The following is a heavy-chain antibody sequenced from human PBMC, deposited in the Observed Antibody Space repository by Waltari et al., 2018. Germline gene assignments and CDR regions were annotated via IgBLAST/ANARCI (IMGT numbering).Heavy chain of an antibody. Sequence: EVQLVESGGGLVQPGGSLRLSCVASGFTFSSYSMNWVRQAPGKGVEGVSYIRSSSTINYADSVKGLSTISSDSPKNSLYLQMNSLRAEDAAVYYWARGMVGAAYVDCWGQGALVSVSS. CDR1: GFTFSSYS. D-gene: IGHD1-26*01. CDR2: IRSSSTI. CDR3: ARGMVGAAYVDC. J-gene: IGHJ4*02. V-gene: IGHV3-48*04.